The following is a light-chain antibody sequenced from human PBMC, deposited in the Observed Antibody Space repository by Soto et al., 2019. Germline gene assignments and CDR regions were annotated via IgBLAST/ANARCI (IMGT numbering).Light chain of an antibody. J-gene: IGLJ2*01. Sequence: QSVLTQPASVSGSPGQSITISCTGTSTDIGAYDYVSWYQQHPGEGPKVIIYEVSSRPSGVSHRFSGSKSGNTASLTISGLQAEDEADYYCSSYTTTSSRVFGGGTKVTVL. CDR3: SSYTTTSSRV. CDR2: EVS. CDR1: STDIGAYDY. V-gene: IGLV2-14*01.